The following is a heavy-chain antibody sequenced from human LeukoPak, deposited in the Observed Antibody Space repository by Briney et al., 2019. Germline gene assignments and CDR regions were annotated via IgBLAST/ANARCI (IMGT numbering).Heavy chain of an antibody. CDR3: ARAKRGYSGYDFTEVIDY. D-gene: IGHD5-12*01. J-gene: IGHJ4*02. Sequence: ASVKVSCKASGYTFTNYGISWVRQAPGQGLEWMGWISAYNGNTNYAQKLQGRVTMTTDTSTSTAYMELRSLRSDDTAVYYCARAKRGYSGYDFTEVIDYWGQGTLVTVSS. CDR2: ISAYNGNT. V-gene: IGHV1-18*04. CDR1: GYTFTNYG.